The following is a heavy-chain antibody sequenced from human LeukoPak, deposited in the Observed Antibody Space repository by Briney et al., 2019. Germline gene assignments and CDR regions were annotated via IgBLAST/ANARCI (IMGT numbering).Heavy chain of an antibody. Sequence: ASVKVSCKVSGYTLSEISMQWVRQAPGKGLEWMGGFDPEDGETIYAQKFQGRVTMTEDTSTDTAYMELSSLRSDDTAVYYCARGGSYDFWSGYSPLDYWGQGTLVTVSS. CDR3: ARGGSYDFWSGYSPLDY. CDR2: FDPEDGET. V-gene: IGHV1-24*01. CDR1: GYTLSEIS. D-gene: IGHD3-3*01. J-gene: IGHJ4*02.